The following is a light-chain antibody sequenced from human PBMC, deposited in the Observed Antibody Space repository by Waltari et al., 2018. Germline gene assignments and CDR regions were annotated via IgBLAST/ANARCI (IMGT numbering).Light chain of an antibody. CDR1: SGSIASNY. CDR3: QSYDSSIVV. V-gene: IGLV6-57*02. J-gene: IGLJ2*01. CDR2: EDN. Sequence: FMLTKPHSVSESPGKTVTISCTGSSGSIASNYVQWYQQRPGSAPTTGIYEDNQRPSGVPDRFSGSIDSSSNSASLTISGLKTEDEADYYCQSYDSSIVVFGGGTKLTVL.